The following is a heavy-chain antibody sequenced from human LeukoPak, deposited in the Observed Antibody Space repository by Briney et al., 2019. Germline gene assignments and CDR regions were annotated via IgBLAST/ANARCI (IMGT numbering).Heavy chain of an antibody. J-gene: IGHJ3*02. D-gene: IGHD6-19*01. CDR1: GFTFDDYA. CDR3: AKDRGAVGGAFDI. CDR2: ISWNSGSI. Sequence: GGSLRLSCAASGFTFDDYAMHWVRQAPGKGLEWVSGISWNSGSIGYADSVKGRFTISRDNAKNSLYLQMNSLRAEDMASYYCAKDRGAVGGAFDIWGQGTMVTVSS. V-gene: IGHV3-9*03.